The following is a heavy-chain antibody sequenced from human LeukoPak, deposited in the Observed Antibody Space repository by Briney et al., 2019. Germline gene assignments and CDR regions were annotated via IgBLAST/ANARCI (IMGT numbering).Heavy chain of an antibody. CDR2: INGDGSR. CDR1: GFTFNYYW. CDR3: GLGYCSGGSCYHIDY. J-gene: IGHJ4*02. D-gene: IGHD2-15*01. Sequence: GGPLRLSCAASGFTFNYYWMHWVRQAPGKGLMWVSRINGDGSRSYADSVKGRFTISRDNAKKTVDLQMNSLRAEDTAVYYCGLGYCSGGSCYHIDYWGQGTLVTVSS. V-gene: IGHV3-74*01.